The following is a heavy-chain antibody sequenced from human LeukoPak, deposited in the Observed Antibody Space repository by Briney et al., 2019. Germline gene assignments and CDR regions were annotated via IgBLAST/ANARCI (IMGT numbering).Heavy chain of an antibody. CDR2: INWNSGNI. D-gene: IGHD4-17*01. J-gene: IGHJ4*02. Sequence: GGSLRLSCAASGFTFDDYAMHWVRQAPGNGLEWVSGINWNSGNIGYADSVKGRFTISRDNAKNSLYLQMNSLRTEDMALYYCAKGATTVRVDYFDYWGQGTQVTVSS. CDR3: AKGATTVRVDYFDY. V-gene: IGHV3-9*03. CDR1: GFTFDDYA.